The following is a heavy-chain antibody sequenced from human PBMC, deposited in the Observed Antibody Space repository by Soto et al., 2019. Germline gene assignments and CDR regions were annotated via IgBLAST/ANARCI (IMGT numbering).Heavy chain of an antibody. Sequence: GASVKVSCKASGYTFTSYAMHWVRQAPGQRLEWMGWINAGNGNTKYSQKFQGRVTITRDTSASTAYMELSSLRSEDTAVYYCARAGSTVTYYYYGMDVWGQGTTVTVSS. CDR2: INAGNGNT. CDR1: GYTFTSYA. V-gene: IGHV1-3*01. D-gene: IGHD4-4*01. CDR3: ARAGSTVTYYYYGMDV. J-gene: IGHJ6*02.